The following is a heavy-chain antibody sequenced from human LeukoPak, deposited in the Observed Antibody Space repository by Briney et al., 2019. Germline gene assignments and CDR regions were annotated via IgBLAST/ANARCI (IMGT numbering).Heavy chain of an antibody. CDR3: ARPQNSGAIMSFLIDS. CDR2: ISNDGSNQ. CDR1: GFTFSSCG. J-gene: IGHJ4*02. Sequence: GTSLRLSCAVSGFTFSSCGMHWVRQAPGKGLEWVAVISNDGSNQIYGDSVKGRFTISRDNSKNTLYLQMNSLRAEDTVVYYCARPQNSGAIMSFLIDSWGQGTLVTVSS. D-gene: IGHD2-21*01. V-gene: IGHV3-30-3*01.